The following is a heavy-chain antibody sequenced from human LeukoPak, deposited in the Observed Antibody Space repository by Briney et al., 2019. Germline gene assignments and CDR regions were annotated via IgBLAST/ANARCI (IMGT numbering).Heavy chain of an antibody. V-gene: IGHV3-74*01. J-gene: IGHJ1*01. Sequence: GGSLRLSCAASGFTFSSYWMRWVRHAPGKGLVWVSRIKSDGKTNYADSVKGRFTISRDNAKNTVSLQMNSLRAEDTGVYYCARAPSEIGGYYPEYFRHWGQGTLVTVSS. CDR2: IKSDGKT. CDR3: ARAPSEIGGYYPEYFRH. D-gene: IGHD3-22*01. CDR1: GFTFSSYW.